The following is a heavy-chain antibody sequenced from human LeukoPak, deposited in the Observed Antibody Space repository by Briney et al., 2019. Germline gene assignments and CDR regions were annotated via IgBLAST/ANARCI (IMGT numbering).Heavy chain of an antibody. CDR1: GFMFSTAA. CDR2: ISSSSGSK. D-gene: IGHD5-24*01. J-gene: IGHJ4*02. CDR3: AKFGTDGYKTFDY. V-gene: IGHV3-23*01. Sequence: PGGSLRLSCAASGFMFSTAAMSGVRQAPGKGREWVSVISSSSGSKDDADSEKGRFTTSRDNSKNTLYLQMNSLRAEDTAVYYCAKFGTDGYKTFDYWGQGTLVTVSS.